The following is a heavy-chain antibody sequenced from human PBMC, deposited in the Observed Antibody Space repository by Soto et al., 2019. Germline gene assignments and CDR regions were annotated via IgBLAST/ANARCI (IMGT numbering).Heavy chain of an antibody. CDR3: ATLADSGYDWVFFDY. J-gene: IGHJ4*02. V-gene: IGHV4-61*08. Sequence: SETLSLTCTVSGGSISSGGYYWSWIRQPPGKGLEWIGYIYYSGSTNYNPSLKSRVTISVDTSKNQFSLKLSSVTAADTAVYYCATLADSGYDWVFFDYWGQGTLVTVSS. CDR2: IYYSGST. CDR1: GGSISSGGYY. D-gene: IGHD5-12*01.